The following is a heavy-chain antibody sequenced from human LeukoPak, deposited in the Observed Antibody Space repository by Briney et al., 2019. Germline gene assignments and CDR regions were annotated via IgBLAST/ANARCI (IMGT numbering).Heavy chain of an antibody. Sequence: GGSLRLSCAASGFTFSSYAMRWVRQAPGKGLEWVSAISGSGGSTYYADSVKGRFTISRDNSKNTLYLQMNSLRAEDTAVYYCAKEDFWSGYPTVLYYYYGLDVWGQGTTVTVSS. D-gene: IGHD3-3*01. J-gene: IGHJ6*02. V-gene: IGHV3-23*01. CDR3: AKEDFWSGYPTVLYYYYGLDV. CDR2: ISGSGGST. CDR1: GFTFSSYA.